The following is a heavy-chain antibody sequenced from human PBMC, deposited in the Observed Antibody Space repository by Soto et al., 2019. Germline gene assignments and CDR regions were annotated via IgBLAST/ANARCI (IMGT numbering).Heavy chain of an antibody. CDR1: GFTFSSYA. J-gene: IGHJ4*02. CDR3: ARVSYSSGWSPLDY. D-gene: IGHD6-19*01. V-gene: IGHV3-30-3*01. Sequence: GGSLRLSCAASGFTFSSYAMHWVRQAPGKGLEWVAVISYDGSNKYYADSVKGRFTISRDNSKNTLYLQMNSLRAEDTAVYYCARVSYSSGWSPLDYWGQGTLVTVSS. CDR2: ISYDGSNK.